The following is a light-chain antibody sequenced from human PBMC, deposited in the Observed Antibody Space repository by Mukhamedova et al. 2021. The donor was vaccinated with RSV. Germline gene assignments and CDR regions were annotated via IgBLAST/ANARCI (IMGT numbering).Light chain of an antibody. J-gene: IGLJ2*01. CDR3: SSYTSSSTYVV. Sequence: GVSNRFSGSKSGNTASLTISGLQAEDEANYYCSSYTSSSTYVVFGGGTKLTVL. V-gene: IGLV2-14*01.